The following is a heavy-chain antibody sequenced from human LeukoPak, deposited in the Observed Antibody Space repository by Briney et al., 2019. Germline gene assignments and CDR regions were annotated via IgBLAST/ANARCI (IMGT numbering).Heavy chain of an antibody. V-gene: IGHV4-4*07. J-gene: IGHJ6*03. CDR1: GGSISSYY. Sequence: SETLSHTCTVSGGSISSYYWSWIRQPAGKGLEWIGRIYTSGSTNYNPSLKSRVTMSVDTSKNQFSLKLSSVTAADTAVYHCARNPAMVRENIPPYYMDVWGKGTTVTVSS. CDR2: IYTSGST. D-gene: IGHD3-10*01. CDR3: ARNPAMVRENIPPYYMDV.